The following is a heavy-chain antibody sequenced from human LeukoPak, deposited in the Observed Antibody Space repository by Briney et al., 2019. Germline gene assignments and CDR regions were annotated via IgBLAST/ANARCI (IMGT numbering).Heavy chain of an antibody. CDR1: GGTFSSYT. CDR2: IIPILNIT. Sequence: SVRVSCTASGGTFSSYTISWARQAPGQGLEWMGRIIPILNITDYAQNFQGRVTLTADKSTSTAYMELSTLRSEDTAVYYCAKDGVVVVATSVYYYYYGMDVWGQGTTVTVSS. V-gene: IGHV1-69*02. J-gene: IGHJ6*02. D-gene: IGHD2-2*01. CDR3: AKDGVVVVATSVYYYYYGMDV.